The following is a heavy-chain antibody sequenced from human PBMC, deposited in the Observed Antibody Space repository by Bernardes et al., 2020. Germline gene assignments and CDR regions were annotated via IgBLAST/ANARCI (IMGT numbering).Heavy chain of an antibody. J-gene: IGHJ4*02. CDR1: GFTFSSYG. Sequence: GGSLRLSCAASGFTFSSYGMHWVRQAPGKGLEWVAVIGYVGSNKYYVDSVKGRFTISRDNSKKTLYLQMDSLRIEDTAMYYCAKDRRDGYNWSDYWGLGTLVTVSS. CDR3: AKDRRDGYNWSDY. CDR2: IGYVGSNK. D-gene: IGHD1-1*01. V-gene: IGHV3-30*02.